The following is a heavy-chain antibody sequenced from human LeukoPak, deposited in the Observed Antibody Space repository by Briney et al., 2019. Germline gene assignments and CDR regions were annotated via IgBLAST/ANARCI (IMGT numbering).Heavy chain of an antibody. CDR1: GYTFTSYG. CDR2: ISAYSGDT. J-gene: IGHJ5*02. Sequence: ASVKVSCKASGYTFTSYGISWVRQAPGQGLEWMGWISAYSGDTNYAQKFQGRATMTTDTSTSTAYMELRSLRSDDTAVYYCARVRHACSGGSCYSGWFDPWGQGTLVTVSS. D-gene: IGHD2-15*01. V-gene: IGHV1-18*01. CDR3: ARVRHACSGGSCYSGWFDP.